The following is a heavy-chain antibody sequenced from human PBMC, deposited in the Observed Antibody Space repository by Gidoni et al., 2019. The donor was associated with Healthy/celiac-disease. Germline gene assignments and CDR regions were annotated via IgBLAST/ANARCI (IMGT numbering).Heavy chain of an antibody. V-gene: IGHV1-58*02. J-gene: IGHJ6*02. CDR2: IVVGSGNT. CDR3: AAGYCSGGSCYSGYYYYGMDV. Sequence: QMQLVQSGPEVKKPGTSVKVSCKASGFTFTSSAMQWVRQARGQRLEWIGWIVVGSGNTNYAQKFQERVTITRDMSTSTAYMELSSLRSEDTAVYYCAAGYCSGGSCYSGYYYYGMDVWGQGTTVTVSS. D-gene: IGHD2-15*01. CDR1: GFTFTSSA.